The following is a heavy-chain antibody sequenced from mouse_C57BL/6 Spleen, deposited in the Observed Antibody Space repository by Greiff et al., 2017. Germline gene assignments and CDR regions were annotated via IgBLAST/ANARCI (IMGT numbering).Heavy chain of an antibody. CDR1: GFTFSSYA. D-gene: IGHD1-1*01. V-gene: IGHV5-4*01. Sequence: EVQRVESGGGLVKPGGSLKLSCAASGFTFSSYAMSWVRQTPEKRLEWVATISDGGSYTYYPDNVKGRFTISRDNAKNNLYLQMIHLKSEDTAMYYCARYRSDYYGSSYWYFDVWGTGTTVTVSS. J-gene: IGHJ1*03. CDR3: ARYRSDYYGSSYWYFDV. CDR2: ISDGGSYT.